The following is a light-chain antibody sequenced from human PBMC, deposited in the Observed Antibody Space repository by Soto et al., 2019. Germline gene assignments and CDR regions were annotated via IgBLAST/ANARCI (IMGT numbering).Light chain of an antibody. Sequence: AIRMTQSPSSFSASTGDRVTITCRASQGISSYLAWYQQKPGKAPKLLIYAASTLQSVVPSRFSGSGSGTDFTLTLRCLQSEDFATYYCQQYYSYPHTFGQETKVEIK. CDR1: QGISSY. CDR3: QQYYSYPHT. V-gene: IGKV1-8*01. CDR2: AAS. J-gene: IGKJ1*01.